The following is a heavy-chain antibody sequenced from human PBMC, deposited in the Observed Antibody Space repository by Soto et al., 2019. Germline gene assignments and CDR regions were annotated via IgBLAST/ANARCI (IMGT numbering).Heavy chain of an antibody. CDR3: ARLLGIAAADIPHVTPETDYYYGMDV. D-gene: IGHD6-13*01. CDR2: IIPIFGTA. J-gene: IGHJ6*02. Sequence: GASVKVSCKASGGTFSSYAISWVRQAPGQGLEWMGGIIPIFGTANYAQKFQGRVTITADESTSTAYMELSSLRSEDTAVYYCARLLGIAAADIPHVTPETDYYYGMDVWGQGTTVTVSS. V-gene: IGHV1-69*13. CDR1: GGTFSSYA.